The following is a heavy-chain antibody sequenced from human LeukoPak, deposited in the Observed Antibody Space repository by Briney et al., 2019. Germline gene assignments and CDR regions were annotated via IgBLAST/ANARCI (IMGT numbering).Heavy chain of an antibody. CDR1: GGSISSYY. D-gene: IGHD3-10*01. CDR3: ARDREVRGVIINWFDP. CDR2: IYTSGST. Sequence: SETLSLTCTVSGGSISSYYWSWIRQPAGKGLEWIGRIYTSGSTNYNPSLKSRVTMSVDTSKNQFSLKLSSVTAADTAVYYCARDREVRGVIINWFDPWGQGTLVTVSS. V-gene: IGHV4-4*07. J-gene: IGHJ5*02.